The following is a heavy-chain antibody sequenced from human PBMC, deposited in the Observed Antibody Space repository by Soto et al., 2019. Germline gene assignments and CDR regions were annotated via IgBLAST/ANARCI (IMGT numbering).Heavy chain of an antibody. Sequence: EVQLVESGGGLVKPGGSLRLSCAASGFNFNSYTINWVRQAPGKRLEWLSSISSSGYIFSTDSVRGRFTISRDNAKNSVYLQINGLRAEDTAVYFCARDCSGGSCYPGMDVWGQGTTVTVSS. D-gene: IGHD2-15*01. CDR2: ISSSGYI. CDR1: GFNFNSYT. CDR3: ARDCSGGSCYPGMDV. V-gene: IGHV3-21*01. J-gene: IGHJ6*02.